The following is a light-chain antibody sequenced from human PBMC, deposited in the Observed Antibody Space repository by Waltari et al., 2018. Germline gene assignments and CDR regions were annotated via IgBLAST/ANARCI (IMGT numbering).Light chain of an antibody. CDR1: QSVVNF. CDR3: QQRSSWPLT. V-gene: IGKV3-11*01. CDR2: DAS. J-gene: IGKJ4*01. Sequence: ETVLTQSPATLSLSRGERATLSCRASQSVVNFLVWYQQKPGQAPRPLIYDASNRATGIPARFSGSASGTDFTLTISSLEPEDSAFYYCQQRSSWPLTFGGGTKVEIK.